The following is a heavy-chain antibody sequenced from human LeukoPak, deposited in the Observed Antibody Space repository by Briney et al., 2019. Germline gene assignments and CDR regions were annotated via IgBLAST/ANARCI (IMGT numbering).Heavy chain of an antibody. Sequence: GGSLRLSCAASGFTFSSYAMSWVRQAPGKGLEWVSAISGSGGSTYYADSVKGRFTISRDNSKNTLYLQMNSLRAEDTAVYYCAKYGGAAAGTYKYYFDYWGQGTLVTVSS. J-gene: IGHJ4*02. V-gene: IGHV3-23*01. D-gene: IGHD6-13*01. CDR1: GFTFSSYA. CDR3: AKYGGAAAGTYKYYFDY. CDR2: ISGSGGST.